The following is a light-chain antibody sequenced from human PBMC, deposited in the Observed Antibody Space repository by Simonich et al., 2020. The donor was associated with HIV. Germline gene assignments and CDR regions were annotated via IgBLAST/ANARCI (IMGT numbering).Light chain of an antibody. J-gene: IGLJ2*01. Sequence: SYELTQPPSVSVSLGQTARITCSGAAFPKQYAYWYQQKPGHAPVLLIYKDSERPSGIPERFSGSTSGTTVTLTIRGVQAEDEADYYCQSPDSSITYPVLFGGGTKLTVL. V-gene: IGLV3-25*03. CDR2: KDS. CDR3: QSPDSSITYPVL. CDR1: AFPKQY.